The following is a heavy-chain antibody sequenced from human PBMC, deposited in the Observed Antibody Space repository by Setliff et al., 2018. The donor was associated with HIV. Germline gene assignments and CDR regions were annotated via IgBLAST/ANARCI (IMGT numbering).Heavy chain of an antibody. CDR1: GFTFSSYG. CDR2: IRYDGSNK. CDR3: AREGIAVTARGNWFDP. Sequence: GGSLRLSCAASGFTFSSYGMHWVRQAPGKGLEWVAVIRYDGSNKYYGDSVKGRFTISRDNSKNTLYLQMNSLRVEDTAMYYCAREGIAVTARGNWFDPWGQGTLVTVSS. J-gene: IGHJ5*02. D-gene: IGHD6-19*01. V-gene: IGHV3-33*01.